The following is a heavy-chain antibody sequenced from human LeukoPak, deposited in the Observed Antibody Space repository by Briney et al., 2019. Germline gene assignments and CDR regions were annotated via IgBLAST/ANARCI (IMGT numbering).Heavy chain of an antibody. Sequence: ASVKVSCKASGGTFSSYAISWVRQAPGQGLEWMGGIIPTFGTANYAQKFQGRVTITADESTSTAYMELSSLRSEDTAVYYCALDSTYYYDSSGYYYFDYWGQGTLVTVSS. CDR3: ALDSTYYYDSSGYYYFDY. D-gene: IGHD3-22*01. V-gene: IGHV1-69*13. CDR2: IIPTFGTA. J-gene: IGHJ4*02. CDR1: GGTFSSYA.